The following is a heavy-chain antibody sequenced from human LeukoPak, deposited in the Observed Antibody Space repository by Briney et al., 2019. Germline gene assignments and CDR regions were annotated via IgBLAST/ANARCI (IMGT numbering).Heavy chain of an antibody. CDR1: GGSIGSGYW. V-gene: IGHV4-4*02. J-gene: IGHJ2*01. CDR3: ARAGVGYWYFDL. CDR2: IHHDGST. Sequence: SGTLSLTCAVSGGSIGSGYWWSWVRQSPRKGLEWIGEIHHDGSTYYNPSLKSRVTISVDTSKNQFSLKLSSVTAADTAVYYCARAGVGYWYFDLWGRGTLVTVSS.